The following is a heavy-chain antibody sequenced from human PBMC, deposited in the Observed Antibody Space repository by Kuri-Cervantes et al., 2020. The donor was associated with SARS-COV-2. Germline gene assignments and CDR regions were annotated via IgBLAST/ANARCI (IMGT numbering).Heavy chain of an antibody. CDR1: GFTFSSYW. V-gene: IGHV3-74*01. Sequence: GGSLRLSCAASGFTFSSYWMHWVRQAPGKGLVWVSRINSDGSSTSYADSVKGRFTISRDNAKNTLYLQMNSLRAEDTAVYYCARATVGATRENHEFDYWGQGTLVTVSS. CDR3: ARATVGATRENHEFDY. CDR2: INSDGSST. J-gene: IGHJ4*02. D-gene: IGHD1-26*01.